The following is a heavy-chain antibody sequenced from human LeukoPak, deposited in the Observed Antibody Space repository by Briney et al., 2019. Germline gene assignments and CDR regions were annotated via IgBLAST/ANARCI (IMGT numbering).Heavy chain of an antibody. J-gene: IGHJ4*02. CDR1: GGTINSGDYY. D-gene: IGHD3-22*01. CDR2: IYYSGST. Sequence: SQTLSLTCTVSGGTINSGDYYWSWIRQPPGKGLEWIGYIYYSGSTYYNPSLKSRVTISVDTSKNQFSLKLSSVTAADTAVYYCASTYYDSSGVLFDYWGQGTLVTVSS. CDR3: ASTYYDSSGVLFDY. V-gene: IGHV4-30-4*08.